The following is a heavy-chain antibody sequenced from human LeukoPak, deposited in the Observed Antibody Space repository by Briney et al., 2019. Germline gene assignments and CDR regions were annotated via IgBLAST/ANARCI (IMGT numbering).Heavy chain of an antibody. CDR1: GYTFTSYD. J-gene: IGHJ4*02. Sequence: VASVKVSCKASGYTFTSYDINWVRQAPGQGLEWMGWMNPNSGNTDYAQKFQGRVTMTRNTSTSTAYMELSSLRSEDTAVYYCARGKGYGGNSGDYWGQGTLVTVSS. CDR2: MNPNSGNT. D-gene: IGHD4-23*01. V-gene: IGHV1-8*01. CDR3: ARGKGYGGNSGDY.